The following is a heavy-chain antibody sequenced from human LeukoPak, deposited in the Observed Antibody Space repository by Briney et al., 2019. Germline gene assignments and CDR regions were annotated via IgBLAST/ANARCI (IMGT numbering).Heavy chain of an antibody. V-gene: IGHV3-21*04. J-gene: IGHJ4*02. Sequence: PGRTLRLSCAASGFTPSGDNFNCVRQSPGQGREWVASISTSGRYIHYAGSVRGRFTTSRDKRKNLVFLQMNSLRVEDTATYYCARWLDGFTSLDFWGQGALVTVSP. CDR1: GFTPSGDN. CDR2: ISTSGRYI. CDR3: ARWLDGFTSLDF. D-gene: IGHD6-19*01.